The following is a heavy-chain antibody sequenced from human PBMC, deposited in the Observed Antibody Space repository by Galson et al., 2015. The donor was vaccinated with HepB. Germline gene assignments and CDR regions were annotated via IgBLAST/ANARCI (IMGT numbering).Heavy chain of an antibody. J-gene: IGHJ3*02. CDR3: ARAGTVTTQDAFDI. CDR2: ISSSSSTI. CDR1: GFTFSSYP. Sequence: SLRLSCAASGFTFSSYPMSWVRQAPGKGLEWVSYISSSSSTIYYADSVKGRFTISRDNAKNSLYLQMNSLRAEDTAVYYCARAGTVTTQDAFDIWGQGTMVTVSS. V-gene: IGHV3-48*01. D-gene: IGHD4-17*01.